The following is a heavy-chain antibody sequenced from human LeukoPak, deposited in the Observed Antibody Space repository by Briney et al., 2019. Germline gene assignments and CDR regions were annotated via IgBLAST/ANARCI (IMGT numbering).Heavy chain of an antibody. Sequence: GGSLRLSCAASGFTFSDYALSWVRQAPGKGLEWVSSITGSGRSTYYADSVKGRFTIPRDNSKNTLYLQMNNLRAEDTAVYYCAKAARSSVAGLFFDLWGRGTLVTVSS. D-gene: IGHD6-19*01. CDR2: ITGSGRST. J-gene: IGHJ2*01. CDR3: AKAARSSVAGLFFDL. CDR1: GFTFSDYA. V-gene: IGHV3-23*01.